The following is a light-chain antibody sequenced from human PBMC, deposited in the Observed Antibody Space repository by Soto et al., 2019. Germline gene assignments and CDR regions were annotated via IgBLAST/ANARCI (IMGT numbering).Light chain of an antibody. J-gene: IGLJ2*01. CDR3: AAWDDSLSGVV. CDR1: SSDVGSYNY. CDR2: EVN. V-gene: IGLV2-8*01. Sequence: QSALTQPPSASGSPGQSVTISCTGTSSDVGSYNYVSWYQQHPGKAPKLVIFEVNKRPSGVPDRFSGSKSGNTASLTVSGLQTEDEADYYCAAWDDSLSGVVFGGGTKLTVL.